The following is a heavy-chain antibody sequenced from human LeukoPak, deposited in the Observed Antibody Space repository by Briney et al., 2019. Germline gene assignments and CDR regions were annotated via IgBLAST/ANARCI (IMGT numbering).Heavy chain of an antibody. CDR2: ISYDGSNK. CDR3: AREAVSGSYCFDY. CDR1: GFTFSRYA. V-gene: IGHV3-30-3*01. D-gene: IGHD1-26*01. J-gene: IGHJ4*02. Sequence: GGSLRLSCAASGFTFSRYAMHWVRQAPGKGLEWVAVISYDGSNKYYVDSVKGRFTISRDNSKNTLYLQMNSLRAEDTAVYYCAREAVSGSYCFDYWGQGTLVTVSS.